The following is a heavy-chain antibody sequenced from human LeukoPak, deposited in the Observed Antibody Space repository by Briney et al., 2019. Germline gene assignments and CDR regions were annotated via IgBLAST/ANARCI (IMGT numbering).Heavy chain of an antibody. J-gene: IGHJ4*02. V-gene: IGHV3-74*01. Sequence: GGSLRLSCAASGFTFSNYWMHWVRQAPGMGLVWVSRINSDGSTTTYAASVKGRFTISRDNAKHTLYLQMNSLRAEDTAVYYCARPPYYYDSSGYYYFDYWGQGTLVTVSS. CDR1: GFTFSNYW. D-gene: IGHD3-22*01. CDR3: ARPPYYYDSSGYYYFDY. CDR2: INSDGSTT.